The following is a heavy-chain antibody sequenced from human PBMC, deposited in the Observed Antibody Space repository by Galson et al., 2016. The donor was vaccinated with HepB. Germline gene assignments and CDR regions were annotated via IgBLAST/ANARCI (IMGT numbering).Heavy chain of an antibody. J-gene: IGHJ4*02. D-gene: IGHD3-3*01. Sequence: SLRLSCAASGITFRDFNMNWIRQAPGKGPEWVSSISSSSVDTYYADSVKGRFPISRDNSTNSLFLQLNSLRDADTAVYYCARGSAGGPVEWAYLHFNFWGQGNLVTVAP. CDR2: ISSSSVDT. CDR3: ARGSAGGPVEWAYLHFNF. V-gene: IGHV3-21*04. CDR1: GITFRDFN.